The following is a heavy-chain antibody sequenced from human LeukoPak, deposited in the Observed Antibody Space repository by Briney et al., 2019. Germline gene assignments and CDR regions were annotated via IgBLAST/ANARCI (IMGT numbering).Heavy chain of an antibody. J-gene: IGHJ5*01. Sequence: PSETLSLTCSVSGDSVSGLYWTWIRQSPGTGLEWIGNIHYSGNSNYNPSLKSRVTMSIDTSRNQFFLKLNSVTAADTAVYYCVLAPNSNWFDFWGQGTQVTVSS. CDR1: GDSVSGLY. V-gene: IGHV4-59*08. CDR2: IHYSGNS. D-gene: IGHD2-8*01. CDR3: VLAPNSNWFDF.